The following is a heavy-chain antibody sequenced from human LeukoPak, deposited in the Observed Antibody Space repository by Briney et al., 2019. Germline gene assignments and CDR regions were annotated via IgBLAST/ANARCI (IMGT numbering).Heavy chain of an antibody. J-gene: IGHJ4*02. CDR3: AKWAQSSGWYGPTGY. CDR1: GFTFSSYA. V-gene: IGHV3-23*01. D-gene: IGHD6-19*01. CDR2: ISGSGGST. Sequence: GASLRLSCAASGFTFSSYAISWVRQAPGKGLEWVSAISGSGGSTYYADSMKGRFTISRDNSKNTLYLQMNSLRAEDTAVYYCAKWAQSSGWYGPTGYWGQGTLVTVSS.